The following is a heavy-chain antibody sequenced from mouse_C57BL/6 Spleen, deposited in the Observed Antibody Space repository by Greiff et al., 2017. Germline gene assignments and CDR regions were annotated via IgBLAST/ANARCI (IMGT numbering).Heavy chain of an antibody. J-gene: IGHJ1*03. D-gene: IGHD1-1*01. CDR2: ISSGGDYI. CDR1: GFTFSSYA. V-gene: IGHV5-9-1*02. Sequence: EVKLVESGEGLVKPGGSLKLSCAASGFTFSSYAMSWVRQTPEKRLEWVAYISSGGDYIYYADTVKGRFTISRDNARNTLYLQMSSLKSEDTAMYYCTRDPGSHYYGSLLRYFDVWGTGTTVTVSS. CDR3: TRDPGSHYYGSLLRYFDV.